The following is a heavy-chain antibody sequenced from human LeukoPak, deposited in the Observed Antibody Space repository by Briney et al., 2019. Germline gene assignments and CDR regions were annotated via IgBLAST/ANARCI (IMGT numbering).Heavy chain of an antibody. V-gene: IGHV3-30*02. Sequence: GGSLRLSSAASGFTFSSYGMQWVRQAPGKGLEWVAFIRYDGSNKYYADSVKGGFTISRDNSKNTLYLQMNSLRAEDTAVYYCAKDGPTYYYDSSGYPRWYYFDYWGQGTLVTVSS. CDR2: IRYDGSNK. D-gene: IGHD3-22*01. CDR1: GFTFSSYG. J-gene: IGHJ4*02. CDR3: AKDGPTYYYDSSGYPRWYYFDY.